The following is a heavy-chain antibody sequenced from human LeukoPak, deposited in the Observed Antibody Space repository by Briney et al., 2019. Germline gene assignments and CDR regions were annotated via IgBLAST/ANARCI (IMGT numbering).Heavy chain of an antibody. CDR1: GLTFSSNY. V-gene: IGHV3-53*01. D-gene: IGHD2-2*01. Sequence: GGSLRLSCEASGLTFSSNYMSWVRQAPGQGLEWVSVIYSGGSTYYADSVKGRFTISRDNSKNTLYLQMNSLRAEDTAVYYCARQVVPAALNWFDPWGQGTLVTVSS. J-gene: IGHJ5*02. CDR3: ARQVVPAALNWFDP. CDR2: IYSGGST.